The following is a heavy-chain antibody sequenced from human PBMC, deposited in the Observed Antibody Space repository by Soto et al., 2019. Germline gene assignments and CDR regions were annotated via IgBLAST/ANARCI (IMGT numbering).Heavy chain of an antibody. CDR3: ARSQGGSSSLDIYYYYYYGMDV. CDR2: FIPIFGTP. CDR1: GGTFSTYA. J-gene: IGHJ6*02. Sequence: QVQLVQSGAEVKKPGSSVKVSCKAPGGTFSTYAISWVRQAPGQGLEWMGGFIPIFGTPKYAQKFQGRVTIPADESTSTGYMGLRSLRSEDTAVYYCARSQGGSSSLDIYYYYYYGMDVWGQGTTVTVSS. V-gene: IGHV1-69*01. D-gene: IGHD2-15*01.